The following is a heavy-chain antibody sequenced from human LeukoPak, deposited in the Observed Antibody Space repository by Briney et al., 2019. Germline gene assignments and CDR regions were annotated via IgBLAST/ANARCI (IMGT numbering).Heavy chain of an antibody. V-gene: IGHV3-66*01. J-gene: IGHJ4*02. CDR1: GFAVFSNY. CDR3: ATPSGGY. D-gene: IGHD6-25*01. Sequence: PGGSLRLSCAASGFAVFSNYMNWVRQAPGKGLEWVSVIYSDSDTSYADSVKGRFTISRDISKNTLYLQMNSLRAEDTAVYYCATPSGGYWGKGTLVTVSS. CDR2: IYSDSDT.